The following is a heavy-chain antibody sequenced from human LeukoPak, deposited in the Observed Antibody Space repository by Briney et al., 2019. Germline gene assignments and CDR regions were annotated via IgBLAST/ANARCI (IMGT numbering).Heavy chain of an antibody. Sequence: ASVKVSCKASGYTFTIYDINWVRQAPGQGLEWVGWMNPNNGGTVYAREFQGRVTMTRDTSTGTSYIELNSLRSEDTAVYYCARGAIFGVTPRGYGMDVWGQGTTVTVSS. CDR3: ARGAIFGVTPRGYGMDV. V-gene: IGHV1-8*01. CDR2: MNPNNGGT. D-gene: IGHD3-3*01. J-gene: IGHJ6*02. CDR1: GYTFTIYD.